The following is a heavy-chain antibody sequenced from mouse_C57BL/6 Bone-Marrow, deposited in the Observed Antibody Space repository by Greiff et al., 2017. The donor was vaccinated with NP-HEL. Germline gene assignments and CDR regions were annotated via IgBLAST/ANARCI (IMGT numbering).Heavy chain of an antibody. V-gene: IGHV5-16*01. CDR3: AREGYDGYYGY. J-gene: IGHJ2*01. D-gene: IGHD2-3*01. Sequence: EVNVVESEGGLVQPGSSMKLSCTASGFTFSDYYMAWVRQVPEKGLEWVANINYDGSSTYYLDSLKSRFIISRDNAKNILYLQMSSLKSEDTATYYCAREGYDGYYGYWGQGTTLTVSS. CDR2: INYDGSST. CDR1: GFTFSDYY.